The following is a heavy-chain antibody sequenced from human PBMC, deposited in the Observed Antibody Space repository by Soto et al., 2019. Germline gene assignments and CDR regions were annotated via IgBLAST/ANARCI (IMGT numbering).Heavy chain of an antibody. CDR3: ASVPIWFGELSLDY. J-gene: IGHJ4*02. V-gene: IGHV3-33*01. Sequence: QVQLVESGGGVVQPGRSLRLSCAASGFTFSRHGMHWVRQAPGKGLEWVAVIWYDGSNKYYADSVKGRFTISRDTSKNTLYLQMNSLRVEDTAVYYCASVPIWFGELSLDYWGQGTLVTVSS. CDR1: GFTFSRHG. CDR2: IWYDGSNK. D-gene: IGHD3-10*01.